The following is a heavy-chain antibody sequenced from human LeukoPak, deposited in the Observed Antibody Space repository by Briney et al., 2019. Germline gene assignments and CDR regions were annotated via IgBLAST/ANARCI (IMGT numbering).Heavy chain of an antibody. CDR1: GGSISSYY. J-gene: IGHJ4*02. D-gene: IGHD1-20*01. CDR3: ARDRWGITGTD. Sequence: PSETLSLTCTVSGGSISSYYWSWIRQPPGKGLEWIGYISYSGGTNYNPSLKSRVTISVDTSKKQFSLKLSSVTAADTAVYYCARDRWGITGTDWGQGTLVTVSS. CDR2: ISYSGGT. V-gene: IGHV4-59*01.